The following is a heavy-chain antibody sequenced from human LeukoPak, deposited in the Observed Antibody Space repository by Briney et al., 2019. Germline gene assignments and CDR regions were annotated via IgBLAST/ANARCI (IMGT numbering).Heavy chain of an antibody. J-gene: IGHJ4*02. CDR3: ARSGDYGDYY. CDR1: GGSISSGDYY. CDR2: IYYSGST. D-gene: IGHD4-17*01. Sequence: PSQTLSLTCTVSGGSISSGDYYGSWLRQPPGKGLEWIGYIYYSGSTYYNPSLKSRVTISVDTSKNQLSLKLSSVTAADTAVYYCARSGDYGDYYWGQGTLVTVSS. V-gene: IGHV4-30-4*01.